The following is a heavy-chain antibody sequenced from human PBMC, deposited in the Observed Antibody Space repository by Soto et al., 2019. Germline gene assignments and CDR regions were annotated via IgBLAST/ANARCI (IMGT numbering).Heavy chain of an antibody. CDR1: GFTFSSYA. Sequence: PGGSLRLSCAASGFTFSSYAMSWVRQAPGKGLEWVSAISGSGGSTYYADSVKGRFTISRDNSKNTLYLQMNSLRAEDTTVYYCAKAREWLLLIDYWGQGTLVTVSS. V-gene: IGHV3-23*01. J-gene: IGHJ4*02. CDR3: AKAREWLLLIDY. D-gene: IGHD3-22*01. CDR2: ISGSGGST.